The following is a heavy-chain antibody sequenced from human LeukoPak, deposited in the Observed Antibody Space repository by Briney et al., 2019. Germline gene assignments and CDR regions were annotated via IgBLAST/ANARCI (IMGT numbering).Heavy chain of an antibody. J-gene: IGHJ4*02. D-gene: IGHD6-13*01. Sequence: GGSLRLSCAASGFTFSSYSMNWVRQAPGKGLEWVSYISSSSSTIYYADSVKGRFTISGDNAKNSLYLQMNSLRAEDTAVYYCARDYSSLDYWGQGTLVTVSS. CDR2: ISSSSSTI. V-gene: IGHV3-48*01. CDR3: ARDYSSLDY. CDR1: GFTFSSYS.